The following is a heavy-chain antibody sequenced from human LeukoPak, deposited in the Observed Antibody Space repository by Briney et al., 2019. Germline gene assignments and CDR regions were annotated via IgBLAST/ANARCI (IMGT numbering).Heavy chain of an antibody. V-gene: IGHV4-61*02. CDR3: ARGGYYYYYMDV. J-gene: IGHJ6*03. CDR2: FHSSDTT. CDR1: GASISDFDNF. Sequence: PSQTLSLTCTVSGASISDFDNFWTWIRQPAGKGLEWIGRFHSSDTTKSNPSLRSRIFMSLDASKNEFSLKLNSVTAADTAVYYCARGGYYYYYMDVWGKGTTVTVSS.